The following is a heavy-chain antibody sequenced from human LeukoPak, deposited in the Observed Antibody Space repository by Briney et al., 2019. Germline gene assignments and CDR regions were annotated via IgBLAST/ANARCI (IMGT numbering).Heavy chain of an antibody. D-gene: IGHD5-12*01. V-gene: IGHV4-61*08. Sequence: PSQTLSLTCAVSGGSISSGGYSWSWIRQPPGKGLEWIGYTYYSGSTNYNPSLKSRVTISVDTSKNQFSLKLSSVTAADTAVYYCARKSGYDPLGMDVWGQGTTVTVSS. CDR2: TYYSGST. J-gene: IGHJ6*02. CDR1: GGSISSGGYS. CDR3: ARKSGYDPLGMDV.